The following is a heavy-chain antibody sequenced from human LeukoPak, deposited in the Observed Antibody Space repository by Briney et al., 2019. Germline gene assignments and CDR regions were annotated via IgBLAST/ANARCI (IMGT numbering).Heavy chain of an antibody. J-gene: IGHJ4*02. V-gene: IGHV4-59*01. CDR2: IYYSGST. Sequence: PSETLSLTCTVSGGSISSYYWSWIRQPPGKGLEWIGYIYYSGSTNYNPSLKSRVTISVDTSKNQFSLKLSSVTAADTAVYHCARSTLRGGYGHYFDYWGQGTLVTVSS. CDR1: GGSISSYY. D-gene: IGHD5-12*01. CDR3: ARSTLRGGYGHYFDY.